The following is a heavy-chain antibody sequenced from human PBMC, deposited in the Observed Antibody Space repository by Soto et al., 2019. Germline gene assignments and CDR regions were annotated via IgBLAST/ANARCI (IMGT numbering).Heavy chain of an antibody. V-gene: IGHV2-5*02. CDR1: GFSLSTSGVG. CDR3: AHTSIRRSTYYYGMDG. Sequence: QITLKESGPTLVKVTQTLTLTCTFSGFSLSTSGVGVAWSRQPPGKALEWLALIYWDDDNRYIPSLKSRLTITKDTSTSQVVLTMTNMDPVDTATYYCAHTSIRRSTYYYGMDGWGQGTKVTVSS. CDR2: IYWDDDN. J-gene: IGHJ6*02. D-gene: IGHD3-10*01.